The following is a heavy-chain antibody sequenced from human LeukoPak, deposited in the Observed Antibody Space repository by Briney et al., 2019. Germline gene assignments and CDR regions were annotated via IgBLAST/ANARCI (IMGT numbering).Heavy chain of an antibody. CDR2: IYPGDSDT. CDR3: ARFGYCSSTSCYPTMDV. V-gene: IGHV5-51*01. J-gene: IGHJ6*04. Sequence: GESLKISCKGSGYSFTSYWIGWVRQMPGKGLEWMGIIYPGDSDTRYSPSFQGQVTTSADKSISTAYLQWSSLKASDTAMYYCARFGYCSSTSCYPTMDVWGKGTTVTVSS. CDR1: GYSFTSYW. D-gene: IGHD2-2*03.